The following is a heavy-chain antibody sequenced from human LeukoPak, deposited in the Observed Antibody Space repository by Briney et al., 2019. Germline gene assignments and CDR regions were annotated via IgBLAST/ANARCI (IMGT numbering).Heavy chain of an antibody. Sequence: GGSLRPSCAASGFTFHDHTMHWVRQAPGKGLEWVSLITWDGDVTYYADSVKGRFTISRDNSKNSLYLQMNSLRTEDTAFHYCTKDPAYSSSWYGYFHYWGQGTLVTVSS. D-gene: IGHD6-13*01. CDR2: ITWDGDVT. CDR3: TKDPAYSSSWYGYFHY. V-gene: IGHV3-43*01. J-gene: IGHJ4*02. CDR1: GFTFHDHT.